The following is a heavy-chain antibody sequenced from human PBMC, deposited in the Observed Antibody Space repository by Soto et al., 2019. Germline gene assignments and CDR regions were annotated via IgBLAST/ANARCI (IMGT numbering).Heavy chain of an antibody. V-gene: IGHV3-23*01. D-gene: IGHD1-20*01. Sequence: GGSLRLSCAASGFTFSIFAMSWVRQAPGKGLEWVSSIGGGDHDRYYTDSVRGRFTISRDNPKNTVFLQMNSLRAEDTAIYYCVKDRMDHNSVWDPFDIPGKGTRVTVSS. CDR3: VKDRMDHNSVWDPFDI. CDR1: GFTFSIFA. CDR2: IGGGDHDR. J-gene: IGHJ3*02.